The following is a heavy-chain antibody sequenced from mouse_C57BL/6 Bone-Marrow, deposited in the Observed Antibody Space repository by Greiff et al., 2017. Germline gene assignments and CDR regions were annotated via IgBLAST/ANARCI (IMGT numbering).Heavy chain of an antibody. CDR3: ARGSDGYLWYFDV. CDR1: GYSFTSYY. V-gene: IGHV1-66*01. D-gene: IGHD2-3*01. CDR2: IYPGSGNT. Sequence: QVQLQQSGPELVKPGASVKISCKASGYSFTSYYIHWVKQRPGQGLEWIGWIYPGSGNTKYNEKFKGKATLTADTSSSTAYMQLSSLTSEDSAVYYCARGSDGYLWYFDVWGTGITVTVSS. J-gene: IGHJ1*03.